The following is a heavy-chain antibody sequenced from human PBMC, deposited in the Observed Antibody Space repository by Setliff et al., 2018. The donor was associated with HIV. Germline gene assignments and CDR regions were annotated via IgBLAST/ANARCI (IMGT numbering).Heavy chain of an antibody. Sequence: ASVKVSCKASGYTFSYAMHWVRQAPGQRLEWMGWINAGNGNTKYSQKFQGRVTITRDTSASKAYMELSSLRSEDTAVYYCASIDCGGDCYSYNYYAMDVWGQGTTVPVSS. CDR1: GYTFSYA. V-gene: IGHV1-3*01. J-gene: IGHJ6*02. CDR3: ASIDCGGDCYSYNYYAMDV. CDR2: INAGNGNT. D-gene: IGHD2-21*02.